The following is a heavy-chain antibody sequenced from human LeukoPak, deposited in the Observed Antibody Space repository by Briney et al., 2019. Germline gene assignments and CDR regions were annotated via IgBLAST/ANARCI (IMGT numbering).Heavy chain of an antibody. Sequence: GGSLRLSSAASGFTFSRHLMHWVRQAPGKGLVWVSRINNDGSSAYYADSVKGRFTISRDNAKSTLYLQMNSLRAEDTGVYYCTSDTVDTALGIDYWGQGTLVTVSS. CDR3: TSDTVDTALGIDY. D-gene: IGHD5-18*01. CDR1: GFTFSRHL. J-gene: IGHJ4*02. V-gene: IGHV3-74*01. CDR2: INNDGSSA.